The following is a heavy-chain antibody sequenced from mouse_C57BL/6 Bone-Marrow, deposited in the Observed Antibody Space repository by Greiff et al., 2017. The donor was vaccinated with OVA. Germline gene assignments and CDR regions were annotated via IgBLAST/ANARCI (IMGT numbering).Heavy chain of an antibody. Sequence: VKLQESGAELARPGASVKLSCKASGYTFTSYGISWVKQRTGQGLEWIGEIYPRSGNTYYNEKFKGKATLTADKSSSTAYMELRSLTSEDSAVYFCARGAYYGSRAWFAYWGQGTLVTVSA. CDR1: GYTFTSYG. D-gene: IGHD1-1*01. V-gene: IGHV1-81*01. CDR2: IYPRSGNT. CDR3: ARGAYYGSRAWFAY. J-gene: IGHJ3*01.